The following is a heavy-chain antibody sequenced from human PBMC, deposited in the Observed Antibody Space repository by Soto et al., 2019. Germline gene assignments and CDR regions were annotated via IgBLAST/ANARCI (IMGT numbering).Heavy chain of an antibody. D-gene: IGHD3-10*01. CDR3: VGDYGSGSYRFDF. CDR1: GASINSGDYS. J-gene: IGHJ4*02. V-gene: IGHV4-30-2*01. Sequence: PSETLSLTCDVSGASINSGDYSWSWIRQPPGKGLEWIGYIYHTGSTTYNPSLRSRVTMSVDSSKNQFSLNVNSVTAADTAVYYCVGDYGSGSYRFDFWGQGTLVTVS. CDR2: IYHTGST.